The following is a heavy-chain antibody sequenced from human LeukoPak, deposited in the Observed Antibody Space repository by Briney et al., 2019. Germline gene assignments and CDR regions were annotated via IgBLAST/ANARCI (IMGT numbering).Heavy chain of an antibody. CDR1: GSMSNHF. J-gene: IGHJ5*02. V-gene: IGHV4-59*08. D-gene: IGHD3-22*01. Sequence: SETLSLTCTVFGSMSNHFWSWIRQPPGKGLEWIGYIYDSGATDYNPSLKSRVTMSVDTSANQLSLKLSSVTAADTAVYYCARPYYYDSRIDPWGQGILVTVSS. CDR3: ARPYYYDSRIDP. CDR2: IYDSGAT.